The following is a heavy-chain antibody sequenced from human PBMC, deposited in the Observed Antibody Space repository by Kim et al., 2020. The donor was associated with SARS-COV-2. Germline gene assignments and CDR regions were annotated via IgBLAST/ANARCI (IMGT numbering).Heavy chain of an antibody. CDR2: IA. J-gene: IGHJ4*02. V-gene: IGHV1-69*02. Sequence: IANYAQKVQGRGRITADTSTSTVYMELSSLRSEDTAVYYCAKMQDGYFEFWGQGTLVTVSS. CDR3: AKMQDGYFEF.